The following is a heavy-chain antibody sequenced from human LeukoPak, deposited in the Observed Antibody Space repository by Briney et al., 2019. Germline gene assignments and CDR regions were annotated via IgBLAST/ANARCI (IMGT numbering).Heavy chain of an antibody. V-gene: IGHV1-18*01. CDR1: GYTFTSYG. CDR2: ISAYNGNT. D-gene: IGHD3-3*01. Sequence: GASVKVSCKASGYTFTSYGISWVRQAPGQGLEWMGWISAYNGNTNYAQKLQGRVTMTTDTSTSTAYMELRSPRSDDTAVYYCARTIFGVVITPNWFDPWGQGTLVTVSS. J-gene: IGHJ5*02. CDR3: ARTIFGVVITPNWFDP.